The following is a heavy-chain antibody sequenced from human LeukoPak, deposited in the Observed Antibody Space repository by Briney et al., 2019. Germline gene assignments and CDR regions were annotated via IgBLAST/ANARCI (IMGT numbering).Heavy chain of an antibody. CDR3: ARGLGGS. Sequence: PGRSLRLSCVGSGFTVSSNYMTWVRQAPGKGLEWVSVIYSGGSTYYADSVRGRFTISRDNSKNTLYLHMNSLRPEDTAVYYCARGLGGSWGQRSLVTVSS. D-gene: IGHD1-26*01. CDR2: IYSGGST. V-gene: IGHV3-66*02. J-gene: IGHJ5*02. CDR1: GFTVSSNY.